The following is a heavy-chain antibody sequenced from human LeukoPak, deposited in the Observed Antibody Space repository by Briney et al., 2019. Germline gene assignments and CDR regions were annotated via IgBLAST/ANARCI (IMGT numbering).Heavy chain of an antibody. CDR2: ISGSGGST. CDR3: AKRITMIVVVISDAFDI. D-gene: IGHD3-22*01. Sequence: GGSLRLSCAASGFTFSSYAMSWVRQAPGKGLEWVSAISGSGGSTYYADSVKGRFTISRDNSKNTLYLQMNSLRAEDTAVYYCAKRITMIVVVISDAFDIWGQGTMVTVPS. J-gene: IGHJ3*02. CDR1: GFTFSSYA. V-gene: IGHV3-23*01.